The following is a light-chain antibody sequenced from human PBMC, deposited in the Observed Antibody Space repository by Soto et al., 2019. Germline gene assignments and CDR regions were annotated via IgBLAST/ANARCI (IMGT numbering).Light chain of an antibody. J-gene: IGLJ2*01. CDR1: SSNIGNNA. Sequence: QSVLTQPPSVSEAPRQRVTISCSGSSSNIGNNAVNWYQQIPGKAPKLLIYYDDLLPSGVSDRFSGSKSGTSASLAISGLQSEDEADYYCAAWDDSLNGHVVFGGGTKLTVL. CDR3: AAWDDSLNGHVV. CDR2: YDD. V-gene: IGLV1-36*01.